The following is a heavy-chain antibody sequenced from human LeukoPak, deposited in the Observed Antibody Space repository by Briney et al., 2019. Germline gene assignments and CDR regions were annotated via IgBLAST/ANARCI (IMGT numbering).Heavy chain of an antibody. CDR1: GGSISSYY. D-gene: IGHD5-18*01. CDR3: ARDRATRGYSYGYEFDP. Sequence: SETLSLTCTVSGGSISSYYWSWIRQPPGKGLEWNGYIYYSGSTNYNPSLKSRVTISVDTSKNQFSPKLSSVTAADTAVYYCARDRATRGYSYGYEFDPWGQGTLVTVSS. CDR2: IYYSGST. V-gene: IGHV4-59*01. J-gene: IGHJ5*02.